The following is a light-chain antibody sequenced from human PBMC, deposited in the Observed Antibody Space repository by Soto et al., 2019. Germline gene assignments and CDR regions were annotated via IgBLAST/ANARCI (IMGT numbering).Light chain of an antibody. CDR3: AAWDDSLSGV. J-gene: IGLJ3*02. CDR2: RNN. V-gene: IGLV1-47*01. Sequence: QAVVTQPPSASGTPGQRVSISCSGSFSNIGSNYVFWYQQLPGTAPKLLIYRNNQRPSGVPDRFSGSKSGTSASLAISELRSEDEADYYCAAWDDSLSGVFGGGTKVTVL. CDR1: FSNIGSNY.